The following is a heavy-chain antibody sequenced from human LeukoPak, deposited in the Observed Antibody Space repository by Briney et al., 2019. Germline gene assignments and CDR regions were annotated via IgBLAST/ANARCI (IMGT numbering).Heavy chain of an antibody. Sequence: GASVKVSCKVSEYTLTELSMHCVRQAPGKGLGWMGGFDPEDGETIYAQKFQGRVTMTEDTSTDTAYMELSSLRSEDTAMYYCATVSYYYDSSGYQGYFQHWGQGTLVTVSS. V-gene: IGHV1-24*01. CDR2: FDPEDGET. CDR3: ATVSYYYDSSGYQGYFQH. CDR1: EYTLTELS. J-gene: IGHJ1*01. D-gene: IGHD3-22*01.